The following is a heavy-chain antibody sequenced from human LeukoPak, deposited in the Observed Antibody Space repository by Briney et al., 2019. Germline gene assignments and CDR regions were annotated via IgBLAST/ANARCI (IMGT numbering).Heavy chain of an antibody. CDR2: ISGSGANT. CDR3: TKDASGSYCPDY. D-gene: IGHD1-26*01. Sequence: GGSLRLSCAASGFTFSSYAMSWVRQAPGKGLEWVSAISGSGANTHYADSVKGRFTISRDSSKNTLYLQMNSLRAEDTATYYCTKDASGSYCPDYWGQGTLVTVSS. J-gene: IGHJ4*02. CDR1: GFTFSSYA. V-gene: IGHV3-23*01.